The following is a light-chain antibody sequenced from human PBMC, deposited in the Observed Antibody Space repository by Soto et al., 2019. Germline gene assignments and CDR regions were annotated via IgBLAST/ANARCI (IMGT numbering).Light chain of an antibody. Sequence: QSALTQPRSVSGSPGQSVTISCTGTSSDFGGDDFVSWYQHHPAKAPKLMIYDVNKRPSGVPDRFSGSKSGNTDSLTISGLQAEDEADYYFCSYAGRYTLYVFGTGTKVTVL. J-gene: IGLJ1*01. V-gene: IGLV2-11*01. CDR1: SSDFGGDDF. CDR2: DVN. CDR3: CSYAGRYTLYV.